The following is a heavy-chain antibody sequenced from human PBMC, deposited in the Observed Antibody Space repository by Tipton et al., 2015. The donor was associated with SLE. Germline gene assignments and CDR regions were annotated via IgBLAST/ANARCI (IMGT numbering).Heavy chain of an antibody. V-gene: IGHV4-59*11. CDR2: VSYSGAA. CDR3: ARDLRSEWVTTCEL. CDR1: GGSIGTHY. J-gene: IGHJ4*01. D-gene: IGHD1-26*01. Sequence: LRLSCTVSGGSIGTHYWSWIRQSAVKGLEWIGCVSYSGAAKYNPSLESRVTISVDTSKNQFSLKLTSVTAADTAVYYCARDLRSEWVTTCELWGQGTLVTVSS.